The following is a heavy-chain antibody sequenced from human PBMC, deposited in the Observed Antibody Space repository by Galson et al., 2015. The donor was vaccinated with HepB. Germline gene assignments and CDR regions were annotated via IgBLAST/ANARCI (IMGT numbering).Heavy chain of an antibody. Sequence: LSLTCTVSGGSISSYYWSWIRQPPGKGLEWIGYIYYSGSTNYNPSLKSRVTISVVTSKNQFSLKLSSVTAADTAVYYCARYCSSTSCYWFDPWGQGTLVTVSS. CDR1: GGSISSYY. V-gene: IGHV4-59*01. J-gene: IGHJ5*02. CDR3: ARYCSSTSCYWFDP. D-gene: IGHD2-2*01. CDR2: IYYSGST.